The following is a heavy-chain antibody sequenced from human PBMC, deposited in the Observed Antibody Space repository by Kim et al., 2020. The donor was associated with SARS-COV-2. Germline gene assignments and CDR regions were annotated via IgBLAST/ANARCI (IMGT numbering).Heavy chain of an antibody. CDR3: ARDVTPYGAFNY. Sequence: GGSLRLSCAASGFTFSSYGMHWFRQAPGKGLEWVAVIWYDGSKKYYADSVKGRFTISRDNSKNTLHLQMNSLRAEDTAVYYCARDVTPYGAFNYRGQGALLAVS. CDR2: IWYDGSKK. J-gene: IGHJ4*02. CDR1: GFTFSSYG. D-gene: IGHD3-10*01. V-gene: IGHV3-33*08.